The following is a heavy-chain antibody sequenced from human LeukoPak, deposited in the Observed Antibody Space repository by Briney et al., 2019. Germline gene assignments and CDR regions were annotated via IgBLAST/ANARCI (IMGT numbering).Heavy chain of an antibody. D-gene: IGHD3-3*01. V-gene: IGHV4-59*11. CDR3: ARGYSHYDFWSGYWDDSYYYYYMDV. CDR1: GGSISSHY. CDR2: IYYSGST. J-gene: IGHJ6*03. Sequence: PSETLSLTCTVSGGSISSHYWSWIRQPPGKGLEGIGYIYYSGSTNYNPSLKSRVTISVDTSKNQFSLKLSSVTAADTAVYYCARGYSHYDFWSGYWDDSYYYYYMDVWGKGTTVTVSS.